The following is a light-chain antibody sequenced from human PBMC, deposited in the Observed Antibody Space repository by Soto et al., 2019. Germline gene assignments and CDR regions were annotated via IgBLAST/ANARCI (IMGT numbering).Light chain of an antibody. CDR1: QSVSSY. CDR2: DAS. CDR3: QQRSNWPPLT. Sequence: EIVLTQSPATLSLSPGERATLSCRASQSVSSYLAWYQQKPGQAPRLLIYDASNRATGIPARFSGSGSGTDFTLTSSSLEPEEFAVDYWQQRSNWPPLTFGGGTKVEIK. J-gene: IGKJ4*01. V-gene: IGKV3-11*01.